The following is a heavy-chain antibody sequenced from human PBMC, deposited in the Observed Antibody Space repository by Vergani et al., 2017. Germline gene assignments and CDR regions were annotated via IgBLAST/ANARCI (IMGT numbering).Heavy chain of an antibody. Sequence: QVQLQESGPGLLKPSQTLSLTCSVAGDSISSGNYYWNWIRQPAGKGLEWMGRIYSSGSTSYNPSIKSRITMSLDPSKNQFSLSLSSVTAADTAVYYCARGTFLHAFDNWGQGTVVTVSS. D-gene: IGHD1-26*01. CDR2: IYSSGST. J-gene: IGHJ3*02. CDR1: GDSISSGNYY. CDR3: ARGTFLHAFDN. V-gene: IGHV4-61*02.